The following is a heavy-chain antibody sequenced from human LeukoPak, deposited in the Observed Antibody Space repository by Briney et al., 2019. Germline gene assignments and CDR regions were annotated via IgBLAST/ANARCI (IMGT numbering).Heavy chain of an antibody. V-gene: IGHV4-59*01. D-gene: IGHD3-22*01. Sequence: PSETLSLTCTVSGGSISSFYWSWIRQPPGKGLEWIGFIYYTGTINYNPSLKSRVAISVDTSKNQFSLNLTSVTAADTAVYYCARTAYYYDDRGNWFDPWGEGTLVTVSS. CDR2: IYYTGTI. J-gene: IGHJ5*02. CDR1: GGSISSFY. CDR3: ARTAYYYDDRGNWFDP.